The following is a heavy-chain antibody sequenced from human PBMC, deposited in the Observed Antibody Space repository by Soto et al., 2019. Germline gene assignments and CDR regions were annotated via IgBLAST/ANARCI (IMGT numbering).Heavy chain of an antibody. CDR1: GGSVNSYDHY. CDR3: AGGDDRYKSGY. J-gene: IGHJ4*02. D-gene: IGHD3-16*01. V-gene: IGHV4-61*08. CDR2: VYYSGST. Sequence: SETLSLTCTVSGGSVNSYDHYWSWIRQPPGKGLEWIAYVYYSGSTNYNPSLKSRVTIAMDTSRNQFALKLNSVTAADTAVYYGAGGDDRYKSGYWGQGGLLTVSS.